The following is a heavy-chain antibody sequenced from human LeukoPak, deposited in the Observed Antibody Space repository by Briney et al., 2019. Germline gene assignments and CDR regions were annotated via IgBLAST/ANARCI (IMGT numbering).Heavy chain of an antibody. J-gene: IGHJ3*02. Sequence: SETLSLTCTVSGGPISSYYWSGIRQPPGKGLEWIGYIYYSGSTNYNPSLKSRVTISLDTSKNQFPLKLSSVTAADTAVYYCTSQGYDGSGYAFGICGQGTMVTVSS. D-gene: IGHD3-22*01. CDR3: TSQGYDGSGYAFGI. CDR1: GGPISSYY. CDR2: IYYSGST. V-gene: IGHV4-59*01.